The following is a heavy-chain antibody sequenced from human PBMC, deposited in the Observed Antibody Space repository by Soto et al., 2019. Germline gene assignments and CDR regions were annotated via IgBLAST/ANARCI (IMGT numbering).Heavy chain of an antibody. CDR2: INTDGATS. Sequence: EVQLVESGGDLVQPGGSLRLSCAASGFTFSGHWMHWVRQVPGKGLEWVSRINTDGATSTYADSVKGRFTISRDNDKNTLYLQMSALRAEDTALYYCAREAGYCSRTSCYRRAFDTWGQGTTVTVSS. CDR3: AREAGYCSRTSCYRRAFDT. J-gene: IGHJ3*02. V-gene: IGHV3-74*03. CDR1: GFTFSGHW. D-gene: IGHD2-2*01.